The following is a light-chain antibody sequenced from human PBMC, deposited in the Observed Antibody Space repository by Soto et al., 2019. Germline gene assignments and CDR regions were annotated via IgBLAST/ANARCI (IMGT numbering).Light chain of an antibody. Sequence: QSLLTQPPSVAEAPRQRVTISCSGSSFNIGDNAVNWYQQFPGKAPKLLIYYDDLLPSGVSDRFSGSKSGTSASLVISGLQSDDEADYYCSAWDDTLNGFVFGTGTKVTVL. CDR2: YDD. J-gene: IGLJ1*01. CDR3: SAWDDTLNGFV. V-gene: IGLV1-36*01. CDR1: SFNIGDNA.